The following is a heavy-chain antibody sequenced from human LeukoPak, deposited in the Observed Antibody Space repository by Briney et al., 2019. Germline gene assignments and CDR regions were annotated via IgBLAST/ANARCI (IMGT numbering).Heavy chain of an antibody. CDR1: GGSISSDY. J-gene: IGHJ3*02. CDR3: ARGESNALDI. V-gene: IGHV4-59*12. CDR2: IYYRGST. Sequence: SETLSLTCTVSGGSISSDYWSWIRQPPGKGLEWIGYIYYRGSTNYNPSLKSRVTISVDTPKKQFSLRLSSVTAADTAVYYCARGESNALDIWGQGTMVTVSS. D-gene: IGHD5/OR15-5a*01.